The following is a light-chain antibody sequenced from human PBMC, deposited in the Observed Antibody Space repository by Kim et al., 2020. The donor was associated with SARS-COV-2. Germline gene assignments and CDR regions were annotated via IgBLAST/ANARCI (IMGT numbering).Light chain of an antibody. Sequence: PRKTVTISCTRSSGSIASNYVQLYQQRPGSAPTTVSYEDNQRPSGVPDRFSGSIDSSSNSASLTISGLKTEDEADYYCQSYDSIRVFGGGTKLTVL. CDR3: QSYDSIRV. J-gene: IGLJ3*02. V-gene: IGLV6-57*03. CDR1: SGSIASNY. CDR2: EDN.